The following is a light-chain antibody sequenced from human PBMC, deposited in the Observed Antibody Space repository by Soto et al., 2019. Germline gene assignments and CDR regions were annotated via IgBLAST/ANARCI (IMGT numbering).Light chain of an antibody. CDR2: EVS. V-gene: IGLV2-14*01. CDR3: SSYTSSGTGV. J-gene: IGLJ1*01. Sequence: QSALTQPASVSGSPGQSITISCTGTTSDVGGYNFVSWYQLHPGKAPKLMIFEVSNRPSGVSNRFSGSKSGNTASLTISGLQAEDEADYYCSSYTSSGTGVFGPGTKLPVL. CDR1: TSDVGGYNF.